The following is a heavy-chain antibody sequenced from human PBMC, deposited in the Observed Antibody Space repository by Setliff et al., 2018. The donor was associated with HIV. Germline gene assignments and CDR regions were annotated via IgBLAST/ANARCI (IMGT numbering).Heavy chain of an antibody. CDR3: AGGVWGIAVAGTGGY. J-gene: IGHJ4*02. V-gene: IGHV3-33*03. Sequence: GGSLRLSCAASGFSFSQYGMHWVRQAPGKGLQWVAVMWYDGSKKYYADSVKGRFTISRDNAKNSLYLQMNSLRAEDTAVYYCAGGVWGIAVAGTGGYWGQGTLVTVSS. CDR2: MWYDGSKK. D-gene: IGHD6-19*01. CDR1: GFSFSQYG.